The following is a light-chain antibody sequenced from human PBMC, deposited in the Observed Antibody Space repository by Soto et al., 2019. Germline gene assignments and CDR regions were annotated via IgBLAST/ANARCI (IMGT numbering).Light chain of an antibody. CDR1: QSLSSSY. Sequence: ENVLTQSPGTLSLSPGEIATLSFRASQSLSSSYLAWYQQKPGQAPRLLIYGASSRATGIPDRFSGSGSGTDFTLTISRLEPEDFAVYYCQQFATSPLTFGGGTKVDIK. CDR3: QQFATSPLT. CDR2: GAS. J-gene: IGKJ4*01. V-gene: IGKV3-20*01.